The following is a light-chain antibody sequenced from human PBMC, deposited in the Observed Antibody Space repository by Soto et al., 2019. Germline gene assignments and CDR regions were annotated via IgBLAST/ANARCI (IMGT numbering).Light chain of an antibody. CDR2: LTS. J-gene: IGKJ5*01. CDR3: QQYDDWPPIT. Sequence: EVVMTQSPGTLSVSPGERATLSCRASRTIAGNVAWYQQKPGQAPRLLIFLTSTRAIGVPDRFSGGGSGTEFTLTISSLQSEDFAVYYCQQYDDWPPITFGQGTRLEVK. V-gene: IGKV3D-15*01. CDR1: RTIAGN.